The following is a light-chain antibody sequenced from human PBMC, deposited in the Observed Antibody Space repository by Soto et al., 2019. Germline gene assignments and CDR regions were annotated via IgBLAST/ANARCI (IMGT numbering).Light chain of an antibody. J-gene: IGKJ5*01. CDR3: QVRTNWSIA. CDR1: QSVSSY. Sequence: EIVLTQSPGTLSLSPGERATLSCRASQSVSSYYLAWYQQKPGQAPRLLIYDASNRATGIPARFSGTGSGTDFTLTINNLEPEDFAVYYCQVRTNWSIAFGRGTRLEIK. V-gene: IGKV3-11*01. CDR2: DAS.